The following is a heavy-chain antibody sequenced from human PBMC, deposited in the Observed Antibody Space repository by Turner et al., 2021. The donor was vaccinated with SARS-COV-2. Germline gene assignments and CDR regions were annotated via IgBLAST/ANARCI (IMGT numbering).Heavy chain of an antibody. D-gene: IGHD1-1*01. CDR2: IKQDGSEG. J-gene: IGHJ4*02. V-gene: IGHV3-7*01. CDR3: AIWTSSAENF. Sequence: EVQVVESGGGLVEPGGYLRLSCTASGFIFTTLWVNWVRQAPGRGLELVANIKQDGSEGRYVDSVKVRFSLSRDNAKNSLYLQMNSLRADDTAIYYCAIWTSSAENFWGQGTLVTVSS. CDR1: GFIFTTLW.